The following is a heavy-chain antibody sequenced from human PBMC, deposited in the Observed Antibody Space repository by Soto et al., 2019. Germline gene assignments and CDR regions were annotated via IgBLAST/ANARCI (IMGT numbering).Heavy chain of an antibody. CDR3: ARGGGSPDY. CDR2: IYYSGST. J-gene: IGHJ4*02. CDR1: GGSISSYY. V-gene: IGHV4-59*01. Sequence: QVQLQESGPGLVKPSETLSLTCTVSGGSISSYYWSWIRQPPGKGLEWIGYIYYSGSTNYNPSLKSRVTTAVDTSKNQFTLKLNSVTAADTAVYYCARGGGSPDYWGQGTLVTVSS. D-gene: IGHD1-26*01.